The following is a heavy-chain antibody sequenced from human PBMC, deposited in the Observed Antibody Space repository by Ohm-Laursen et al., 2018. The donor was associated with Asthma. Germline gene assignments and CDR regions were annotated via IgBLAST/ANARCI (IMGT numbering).Heavy chain of an antibody. V-gene: IGHV3-30*18. CDR2: GGSYYDGGLK. Sequence: SLRLSCSASGYTFSRYSMHWVRQAPGRGLEWVAVGGSYYDGGLKYYADSVNGRFTISRDNSKNTLYLQMSRLRTEDTAVYSCAKDFRDAFDVWGQGTMVTVSS. CDR1: GYTFSRYS. CDR3: AKDFRDAFDV. J-gene: IGHJ3*01.